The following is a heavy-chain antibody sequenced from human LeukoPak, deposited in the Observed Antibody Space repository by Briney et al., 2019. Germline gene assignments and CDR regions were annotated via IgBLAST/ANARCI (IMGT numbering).Heavy chain of an antibody. J-gene: IGHJ5*02. Sequence: ASVKVSCKASGYTFTSYGISWVRQAPGQGLEWMGWISAYNGNTNYAQKLQGRVTMTTDTSTSTAYMELRGLRSDDTAVYYCARERSVGGWFDPWGQGTLVTVSS. CDR3: ARERSVGGWFDP. CDR2: ISAYNGNT. D-gene: IGHD3-16*01. V-gene: IGHV1-18*01. CDR1: GYTFTSYG.